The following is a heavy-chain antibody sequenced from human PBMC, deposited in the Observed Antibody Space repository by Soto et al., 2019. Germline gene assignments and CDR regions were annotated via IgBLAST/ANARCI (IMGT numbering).Heavy chain of an antibody. CDR2: INPNSGGT. V-gene: IGHV1-2*02. CDR1: GYTFTGYY. Sequence: ASVKVSCKASGYTFTGYYMHWVRQAPGQGLEWMGWINPNSGGTNYAQKFQGRVTMTRDTSISTAYMELSRLRSDDTAVYYCARDLVIRRSSTSCYTGDYYYYGMDVWGQGTTVTVSS. CDR3: ARDLVIRRSSTSCYTGDYYYYGMDV. D-gene: IGHD2-2*02. J-gene: IGHJ6*02.